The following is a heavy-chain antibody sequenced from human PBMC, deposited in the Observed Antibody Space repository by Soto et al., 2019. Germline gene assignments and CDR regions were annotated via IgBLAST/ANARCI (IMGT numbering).Heavy chain of an antibody. V-gene: IGHV1-3*01. D-gene: IGHD1-26*01. CDR1: GYTFTSYA. CDR3: ARDRNLGWELLRQDAFDI. Sequence: ASVKVSCKASGYTFTSYAMHWVRQAPGQRLEWMGWINAGNGNTKYSQKFQGRVTITRDTSASTAYMELSSLRSEDTAVYYCARDRNLGWELLRQDAFDIWGQGTMVTVSS. J-gene: IGHJ3*02. CDR2: INAGNGNT.